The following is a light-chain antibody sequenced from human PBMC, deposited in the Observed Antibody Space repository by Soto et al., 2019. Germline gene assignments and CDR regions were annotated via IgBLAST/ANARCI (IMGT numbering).Light chain of an antibody. CDR3: QQRSNWPTIT. V-gene: IGKV3-11*01. CDR2: GAS. Sequence: EIVMTQSPATLSVCPGERATLSCRASQSVSSNLAWYQQKPGQAPRLLIYGASNRATGIPARFSGSGSGTDFTLTISSLEPEDFAVYYCQQRSNWPTITFGQGTRLEIK. J-gene: IGKJ5*01. CDR1: QSVSSN.